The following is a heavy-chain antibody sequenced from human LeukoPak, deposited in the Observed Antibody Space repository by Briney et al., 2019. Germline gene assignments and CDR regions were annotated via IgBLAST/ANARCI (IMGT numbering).Heavy chain of an antibody. J-gene: IGHJ4*02. CDR1: GITFSNAW. V-gene: IGHV3-15*01. CDR2: IISKTDGRTT. CDR3: TTETSVMITFGGVY. D-gene: IGHD3-16*01. Sequence: PGGSLRLSCAASGITFSNAWMSWVRQAPGKGLEWVGRIISKTDGRTTDYAAPVKGRFTISRDDSKHTLYLQMNSLKTEDTAVYYCTTETSVMITFGGVYWGQGTLVSVSS.